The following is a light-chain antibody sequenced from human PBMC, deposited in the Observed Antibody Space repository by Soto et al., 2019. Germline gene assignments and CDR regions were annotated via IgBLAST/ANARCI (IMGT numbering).Light chain of an antibody. V-gene: IGLV1-40*01. J-gene: IGLJ3*02. CDR1: NSNLGAGYD. Sequence: QSALTQPPSVSGAPGQRVTISCTGNNSNLGAGYDVHWYQQLPGAAPKLVIFGNRNRPSGVPERFSGSKSGTSASLAITGLQAEDEADSYCQAYDYSLTAFVFGGGTKVTVL. CDR2: GNR. CDR3: QAYDYSLTAFV.